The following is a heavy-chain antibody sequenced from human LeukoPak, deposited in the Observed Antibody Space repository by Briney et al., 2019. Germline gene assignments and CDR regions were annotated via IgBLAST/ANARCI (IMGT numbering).Heavy chain of an antibody. Sequence: QTGGSLRLSCAASGFTFFSYGMHWVRQAPDKGLEWVALISYDGSNKYCADSVKGRFTISRDNAKNSLYLQMNSLRAEDTAVYYCARGSSSWYNWFDPWGQGTLVTVSS. J-gene: IGHJ5*02. D-gene: IGHD6-13*01. CDR1: GFTFFSYG. CDR3: ARGSSSWYNWFDP. V-gene: IGHV3-30*03. CDR2: ISYDGSNK.